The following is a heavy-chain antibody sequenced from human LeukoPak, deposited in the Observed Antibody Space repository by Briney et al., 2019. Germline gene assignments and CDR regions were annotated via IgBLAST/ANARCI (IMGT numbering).Heavy chain of an antibody. Sequence: SETLSLTCAVYGGSFSGYYWSWIRQPPGKGLEWIGRTYVSGATNYNPSLKSRVIMSVDTSKNHFSLRLTSVTAADTAVYYCAREAHNSGGFDYWGQGTLVTVSS. V-gene: IGHV4-4*07. J-gene: IGHJ4*02. CDR3: AREAHNSGGFDY. CDR2: TYVSGAT. D-gene: IGHD6-19*01. CDR1: GGSFSGYY.